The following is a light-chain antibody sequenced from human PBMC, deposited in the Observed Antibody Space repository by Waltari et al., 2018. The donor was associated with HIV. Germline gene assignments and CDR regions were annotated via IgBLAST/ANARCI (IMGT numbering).Light chain of an antibody. CDR1: ALPKKY. CDR3: QSTDFDGTWV. V-gene: IGLV3-25*03. Sequence: SYDLTQTPSLSVSPGQTARINCSRGALPKKYSSWYRQKAGQATVLLIYKDIERPSVIPERISGSGSGTGITLTISGVQSEDEGDYFCQSTDFDGTWVFGGGTRLTVL. J-gene: IGLJ3*02. CDR2: KDI.